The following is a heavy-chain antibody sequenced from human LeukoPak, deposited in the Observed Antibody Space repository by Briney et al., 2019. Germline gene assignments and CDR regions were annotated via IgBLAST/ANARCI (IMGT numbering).Heavy chain of an antibody. J-gene: IGHJ3*02. Sequence: PGGSLRLSCAASGFTFNTYAMSWGREAPGKGLEWLSGISSSGGTTYYAASVTGRFTISRDNFKNTVFLQMNTLRADDTAVYYCAKRLLGTASDAFDIWGQGTMVIVSS. CDR1: GFTFNTYA. V-gene: IGHV3-23*01. CDR3: AKRLLGTASDAFDI. D-gene: IGHD3-22*01. CDR2: ISSSGGTT.